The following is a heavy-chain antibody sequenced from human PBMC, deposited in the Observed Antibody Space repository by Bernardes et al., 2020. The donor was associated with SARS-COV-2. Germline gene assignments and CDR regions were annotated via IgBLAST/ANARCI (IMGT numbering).Heavy chain of an antibody. CDR1: GCSISSYY. V-gene: IGHV4-59*01. D-gene: IGHD2-21*01. CDR2: IYYSGRT. CDR3: SRETYCGGDCYPNAFDI. Sequence: LESLRLTCTVSGCSISSYYRSWIRQPPGKGLEWIWYIYYSGRTNYNPSLKSRVTISLDTSKNQFSLKLISVTAADTAVYYCSRETYCGGDCYPNAFDIWGKGNRVTVSS. J-gene: IGHJ3*02.